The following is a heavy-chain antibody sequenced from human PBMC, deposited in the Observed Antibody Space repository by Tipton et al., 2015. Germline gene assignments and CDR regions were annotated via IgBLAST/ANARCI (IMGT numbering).Heavy chain of an antibody. CDR3: GRDFAYDNLTGYYRDAWVDP. CDR2: IWYDGSNQ. V-gene: IGHV3-33*01. Sequence: QLVQSGGGVVQPGRSLRVSCAASGFTFSTYGMHWVRQAPGKGLEWVALIWYDGSNQYYADSVKGRFTISRDNSKNTLYLEMNSLRAEDTAVYYCGRDFAYDNLTGYYRDAWVDPWGQGTLVTVSS. CDR1: GFTFSTYG. J-gene: IGHJ5*02. D-gene: IGHD3-9*01.